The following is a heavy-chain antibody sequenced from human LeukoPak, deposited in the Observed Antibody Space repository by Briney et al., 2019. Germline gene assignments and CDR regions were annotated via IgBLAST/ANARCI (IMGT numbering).Heavy chain of an antibody. V-gene: IGHV3-7*01. D-gene: IGHD5-24*01. J-gene: IGHJ4*02. CDR2: INQVGSSK. CDR3: ANLGPPGRDHYLES. Sequence: PGGSLRLSCAASGFTFTTYWMGWVRQAPGKGPEWVANINQVGSSKYFVDSVKGRFIISRDNAKNSLYLQMNSLRDEDTAVYYCANLGPPGRDHYLESWGQGTLVTVS. CDR1: GFTFTTYW.